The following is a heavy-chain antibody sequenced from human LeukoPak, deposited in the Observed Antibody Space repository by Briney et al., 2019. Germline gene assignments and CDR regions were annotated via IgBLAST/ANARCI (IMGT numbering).Heavy chain of an antibody. CDR3: AKIVGSRHC. J-gene: IGHJ4*02. CDR2: IIGSGGSA. CDR1: GFTFSSYA. D-gene: IGHD2-21*01. Sequence: GGSLRLSCSASGFTFSSYALSWVRQAPGKGLEWVSGIIGSGGSAYYADSVKGRFTISRDNSKNTLYLQTNSLRAEDTAVYYCAKIVGSRHCWGQGTLVTVSS. V-gene: IGHV3-23*01.